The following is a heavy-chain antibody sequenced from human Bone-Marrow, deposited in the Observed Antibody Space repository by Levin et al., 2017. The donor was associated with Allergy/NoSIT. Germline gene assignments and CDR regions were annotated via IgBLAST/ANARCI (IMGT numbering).Heavy chain of an antibody. CDR1: GGSISSSSYY. D-gene: IGHD6-6*01. Sequence: SETLSLTCTVSGGSISSSSYYWGWIRQPPGKGLEWIGSIYYSGSTYYNPSLKSRVTISVDTSKNQFSLKLSSVTAADTAVYYCARHVRTHSSSSFFSWFDPWGQGTLVTVSS. CDR3: ARHVRTHSSSSFFSWFDP. V-gene: IGHV4-39*01. J-gene: IGHJ5*02. CDR2: IYYSGST.